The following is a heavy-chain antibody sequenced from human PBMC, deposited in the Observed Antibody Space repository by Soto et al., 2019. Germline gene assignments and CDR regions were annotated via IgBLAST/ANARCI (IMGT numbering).Heavy chain of an antibody. J-gene: IGHJ5*02. Sequence: PVDSLKISCKGSGYSLTSYWIGWVRQMPGKGLEWMGIIYPGDSDTRYSPSFQGQVTISADKSISTAYLQWSSLKASDTAMYYCGTCYGSGRNWFDPWGQGTLVTVPS. D-gene: IGHD3-10*01. CDR2: IYPGDSDT. V-gene: IGHV5-51*01. CDR3: GTCYGSGRNWFDP. CDR1: GYSLTSYW.